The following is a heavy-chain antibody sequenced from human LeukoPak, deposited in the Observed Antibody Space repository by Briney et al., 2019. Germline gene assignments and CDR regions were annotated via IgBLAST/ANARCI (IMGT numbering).Heavy chain of an antibody. CDR3: ARDFGWLSGFDY. Sequence: GGSLRLSCAASGFTFSSYVMHWVRQAPGEGLEWVAVISFDGSNKYYGDSLKGRFTISRDNSKNTLYLQMNSLRGEDMAIYYCARDFGWLSGFDYWGQGTLVSVSS. CDR1: GFTFSSYV. V-gene: IGHV3-30-3*01. CDR2: ISFDGSNK. D-gene: IGHD3-9*01. J-gene: IGHJ4*02.